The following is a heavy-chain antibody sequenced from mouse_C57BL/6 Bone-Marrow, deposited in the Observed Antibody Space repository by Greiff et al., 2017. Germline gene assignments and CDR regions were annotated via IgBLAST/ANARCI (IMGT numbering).Heavy chain of an antibody. D-gene: IGHD2-1*01. J-gene: IGHJ2*01. CDR2: ISDGGSYT. CDR1: GFTFSSYA. CDR3: ARGGNYGY. Sequence: EVNLVESGGGLVKPGGSLKLSCAASGFTFSSYAMSWVRQTPEKRLEWVATISDGGSYTYYPDNVKGRFTISRDNAKNNLYLQMSHLKSEDTAMYYCARGGNYGYWGQGTTLTVSS. V-gene: IGHV5-4*03.